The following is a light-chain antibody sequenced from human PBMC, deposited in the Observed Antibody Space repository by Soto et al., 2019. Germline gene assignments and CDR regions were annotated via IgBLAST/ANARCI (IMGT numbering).Light chain of an antibody. CDR3: QQRSNWPRT. CDR2: DAP. V-gene: IGKV3-11*01. Sequence: EIVLTQSPATLSLFPGERATLSCRASQSVSSYLAWYQQKPGQAPRLLIYDAPNRATGIPARFSGSGSGTDFTLTISSLEPEDFAVYYCQQRSNWPRTFGGGTKVDIK. J-gene: IGKJ4*01. CDR1: QSVSSY.